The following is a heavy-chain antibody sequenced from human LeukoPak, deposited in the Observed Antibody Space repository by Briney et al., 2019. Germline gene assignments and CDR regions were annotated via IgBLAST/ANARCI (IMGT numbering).Heavy chain of an antibody. D-gene: IGHD4-11*01. CDR1: GGTFSSYA. CDR2: IIPILGIA. V-gene: IGHV1-69*04. CDR3: ARDVTTVTTYPNYYYYGMDV. J-gene: IGHJ6*02. Sequence: PVKVSCKASGGTFSSYAISWVRQAPGQGLEWMGRIIPILGIANYAQKFQGRVTITADKSTSTAYMELSSLRSEDTAVYYCARDVTTVTTYPNYYYYGMDVWGQGTTVTVSS.